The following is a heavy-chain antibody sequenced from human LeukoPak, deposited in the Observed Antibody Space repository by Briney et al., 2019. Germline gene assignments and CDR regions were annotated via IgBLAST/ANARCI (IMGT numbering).Heavy chain of an antibody. V-gene: IGHV3-30*04. J-gene: IGHJ4*02. CDR3: ARDQGDSSGFDY. Sequence: SGGSLRLSCAASGFTFSSYAMHWVRQAPGKGLEWVAVISYDGSNKYYADSVKGRFTISRDNSKNTLYLQMNSLRAEDTAVYYCARDQGDSSGFDYWGQGTLVTVSS. CDR2: ISYDGSNK. CDR1: GFTFSSYA. D-gene: IGHD6-19*01.